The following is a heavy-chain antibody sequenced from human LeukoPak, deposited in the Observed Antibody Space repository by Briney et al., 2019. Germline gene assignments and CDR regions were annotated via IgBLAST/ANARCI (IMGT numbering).Heavy chain of an antibody. CDR1: GFTFDGYA. Sequence: GGSLRLSCAASGFTFDGYAMHWVRQAPGKGLEWVSGITWNSATIGYADSVKGRFTISRDNAKNSLYLQMNSLRADDTAVYYCGREPGLAVADYWGQGTLVTVSS. CDR3: GREPGLAVADY. D-gene: IGHD6-19*01. V-gene: IGHV3-9*01. CDR2: ITWNSATI. J-gene: IGHJ4*02.